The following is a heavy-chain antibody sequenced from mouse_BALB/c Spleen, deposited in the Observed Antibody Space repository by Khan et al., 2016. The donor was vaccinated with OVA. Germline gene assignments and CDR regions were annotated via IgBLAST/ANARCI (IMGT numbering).Heavy chain of an antibody. V-gene: IGHV3-2*02. CDR2: ISYSGST. Sequence: EVKLLESGPGLVKPSQSLSLTCTVTGYSITSDYAWNWIRQFPGNKLEWMGYISYSGSTSYNPSLKSRISITRDTSKNQFFLQLNSVTTEDTATYYCARSIMAYWGQGTTLTVSS. CDR3: ARSIMAY. CDR1: GYSITSDYA. J-gene: IGHJ2*01.